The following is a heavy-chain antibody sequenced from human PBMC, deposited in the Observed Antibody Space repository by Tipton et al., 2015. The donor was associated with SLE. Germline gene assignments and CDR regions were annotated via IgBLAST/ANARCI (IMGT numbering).Heavy chain of an antibody. Sequence: SLRLSCAASGFTFNRYWMHWVRQAPGKGLMWVSRIDSDGTITNYADTVKGRFTISRDSFTSTVFLQMTSLRAEDTAVYYCARPGGGSYRFFDYWGQGTLVTVSS. V-gene: IGHV3-74*01. J-gene: IGHJ4*02. CDR2: IDSDGTIT. D-gene: IGHD3-16*02. CDR3: ARPGGGSYRFFDY. CDR1: GFTFNRYW.